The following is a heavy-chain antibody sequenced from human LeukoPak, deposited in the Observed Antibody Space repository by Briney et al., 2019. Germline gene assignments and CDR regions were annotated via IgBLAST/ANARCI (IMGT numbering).Heavy chain of an antibody. CDR1: GFTVSSNY. J-gene: IGHJ6*02. D-gene: IGHD5-12*01. V-gene: IGHV3-53*01. CDR2: IYSGGST. CDR3: ARVGGYSGYDYDYYYGMDV. Sequence: GGSLRLSCAASGFTVSSNYMSWVRQAPGKGLEWVSVIYSGGSTYYADSVKGRFTISRDNSKNTLYPQMNSLRAEDTAVYYCARVGGYSGYDYDYYYGMDVWGQGTTVTVSS.